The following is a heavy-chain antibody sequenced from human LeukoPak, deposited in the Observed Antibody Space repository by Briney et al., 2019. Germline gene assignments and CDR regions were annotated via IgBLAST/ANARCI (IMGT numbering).Heavy chain of an antibody. V-gene: IGHV4-39*01. CDR3: ARRSMIAFRGVIVFDY. Sequence: SETLSLTCTVSGGSISSSGYYWGWIRQPPGEGLEWIGSVYYSGSTYYNPSLKSRVTTSVNTSKNQFSLKLSSVTAADTAVYYCARRSMIAFRGVIVFDYWGQGGLVTV. J-gene: IGHJ4*02. CDR2: VYYSGST. D-gene: IGHD3-16*02. CDR1: GGSISSSGYY.